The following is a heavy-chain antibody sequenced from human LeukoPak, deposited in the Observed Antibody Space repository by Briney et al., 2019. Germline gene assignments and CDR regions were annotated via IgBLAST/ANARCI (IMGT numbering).Heavy chain of an antibody. J-gene: IGHJ5*02. V-gene: IGHV4-4*07. Sequence: PSETLSLTCTVSGGSISSYYWSWIRQPAGKGLEWIGRIYTSGSTNYNPSLKSRVTMSVDTSKNQFSLKLSSVTAADTAVYYCARGSGYYYDSSGRKGWFDPWGQGTLVTVSS. D-gene: IGHD3-22*01. CDR1: GGSISSYY. CDR2: IYTSGST. CDR3: ARGSGYYYDSSGRKGWFDP.